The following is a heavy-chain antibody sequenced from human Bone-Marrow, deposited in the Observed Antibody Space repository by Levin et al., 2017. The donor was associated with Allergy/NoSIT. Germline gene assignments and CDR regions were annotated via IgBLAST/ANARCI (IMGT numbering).Heavy chain of an antibody. CDR2: IKEDGGEK. J-gene: IGHJ4*02. D-gene: IGHD2-21*02. V-gene: IGHV3-7*01. Sequence: LPGGSLRLSCAASGFTFSTYWMSWVRQAPGKGLEWVANIKEDGGEKYYVDSVKGRFTISRDNAKNSLYLQMNSLRVEDTAVYYCGVTPRRDPFDYWGQGTLVTVSS. CDR3: GVTPRRDPFDY. CDR1: GFTFSTYW.